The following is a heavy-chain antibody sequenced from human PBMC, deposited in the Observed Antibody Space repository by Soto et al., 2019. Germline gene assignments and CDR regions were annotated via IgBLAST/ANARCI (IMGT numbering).Heavy chain of an antibody. D-gene: IGHD2-8*01. CDR2: ISYDGSNK. J-gene: IGHJ6*01. CDR3: AKGGGSRVFYYYGMDV. Sequence: QVQLVESGGGVVQPGRSLRLSCAASGFTFSSYGMHWVRQAPGKGLEWVAVISYDGSNKYYADSVKGRFTISRDNSKNTLYLQMNSLRAEDTAVYYCAKGGGSRVFYYYGMDVW. V-gene: IGHV3-30*18. CDR1: GFTFSSYG.